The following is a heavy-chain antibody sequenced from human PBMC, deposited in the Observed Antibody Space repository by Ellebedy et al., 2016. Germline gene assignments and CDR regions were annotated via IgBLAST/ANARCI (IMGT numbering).Heavy chain of an antibody. CDR2: ISGSGGST. D-gene: IGHD1-26*01. J-gene: IGHJ4*02. CDR3: AKDPSVFYSGSFTTTTYFDY. CDR1: GFTFSSYA. Sequence: GESLKISCAASGFTFSSYAMSWVRQAPGKGLEWVSGISGSGGSTYYADSVKGRFTISRDNSKNTLYLQMNNLRAEDTAVYYCAKDPSVFYSGSFTTTTYFDYWGQGTLVTVSS. V-gene: IGHV3-23*01.